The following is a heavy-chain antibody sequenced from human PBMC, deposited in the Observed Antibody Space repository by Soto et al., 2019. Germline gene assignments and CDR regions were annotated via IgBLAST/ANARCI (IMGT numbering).Heavy chain of an antibody. V-gene: IGHV1-24*01. Sequence: RASVKVSCKVSGYTLTESSMHWVRQGPGKGLEWMGGFDPVDGETFYAQKFRGRVTMSEDTSTSTVYMELSSPRSEDTAVYYCARDRGSSGWYSLDYGMDVWGQGTTVTVSS. CDR1: GYTLTESS. D-gene: IGHD6-19*01. J-gene: IGHJ6*02. CDR2: FDPVDGET. CDR3: ARDRGSSGWYSLDYGMDV.